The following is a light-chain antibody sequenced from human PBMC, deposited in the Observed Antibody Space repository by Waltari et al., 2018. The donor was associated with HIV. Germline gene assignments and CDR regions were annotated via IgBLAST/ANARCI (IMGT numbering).Light chain of an antibody. CDR3: QQYGGSPQT. J-gene: IGKJ1*01. V-gene: IGKV3-20*01. Sequence: EIVLTQSPGTLSLSPGERAALSCRASLSLISGQIAWYQQKPGQAPRLLIYSASTRATGVPDRFSGSGSGTDFTLTISRLEPEDFAVYYCQQYGGSPQTFGQGTKVDVK. CDR1: LSLISGQ. CDR2: SAS.